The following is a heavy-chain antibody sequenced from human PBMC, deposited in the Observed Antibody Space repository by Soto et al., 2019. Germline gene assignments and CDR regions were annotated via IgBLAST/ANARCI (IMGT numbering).Heavy chain of an antibody. CDR2: INPNSGGT. V-gene: IGHV1-2*02. Sequence: ASVKVSCKASGYTFTSYYMHWVRQAPGQGLEWMGWINPNSGGTNYAQKFQGRVTMTRDTSISTAYMELSRLRSDDTAVYYCARAQGYCSGGSCYPNDAFDIWGQGTMVTVSS. CDR1: GYTFTSYY. CDR3: ARAQGYCSGGSCYPNDAFDI. J-gene: IGHJ3*02. D-gene: IGHD2-15*01.